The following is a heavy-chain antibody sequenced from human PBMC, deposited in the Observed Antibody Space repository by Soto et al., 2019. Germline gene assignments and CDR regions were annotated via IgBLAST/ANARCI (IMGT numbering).Heavy chain of an antibody. J-gene: IGHJ5*01. CDR2: MSITEIT. CDR1: GGSISSGQW. Sequence: PSETLSLTCAVSGGSISSGQWWTWVRQPPGKGLEWIGEMSITEITNYNPSLKSRVTISVDTSKNQFSLKLGSVTAADTVVYYCAKLPWADYGGIFDSWGQGTLVTVSS. D-gene: IGHD4-17*01. V-gene: IGHV4-4*02. CDR3: AKLPWADYGGIFDS.